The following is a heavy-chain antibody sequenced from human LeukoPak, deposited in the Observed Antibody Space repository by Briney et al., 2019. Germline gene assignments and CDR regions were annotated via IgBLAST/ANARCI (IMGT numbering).Heavy chain of an antibody. CDR1: GGTFSSYA. CDR2: IIPIFGTA. Sequence: SVKASCKASGGTFSSYAISWVRQAPGQGLEWMGGIIPIFGTANYAQKFQGRVTITADESTSTAYMELSSLRSEDTAVYYCARGRQYSSSWDEYFQHWGQGTLVTVSS. D-gene: IGHD6-13*01. V-gene: IGHV1-69*13. CDR3: ARGRQYSSSWDEYFQH. J-gene: IGHJ1*01.